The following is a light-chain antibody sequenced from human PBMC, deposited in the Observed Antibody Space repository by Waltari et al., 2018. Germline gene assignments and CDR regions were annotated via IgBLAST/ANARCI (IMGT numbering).Light chain of an antibody. J-gene: IGKJ1*01. V-gene: IGKV1-39*01. CDR2: AAS. CDR1: QSISNY. CDR3: QQSYTTPRT. Sequence: DIQMTQSPSSLSASVGDRVTITCRASQSISNYLNWYQQKPGKAPKLLIFAASSLQSGVPSRFSGSASGTDFTLTISSLQPEDFATYYCQQSYTTPRTFGQGTKVESK.